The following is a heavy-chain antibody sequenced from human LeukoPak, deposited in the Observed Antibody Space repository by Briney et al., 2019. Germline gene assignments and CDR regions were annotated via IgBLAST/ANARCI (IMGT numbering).Heavy chain of an antibody. J-gene: IGHJ4*02. CDR2: IKEDGNPK. V-gene: IGHV3-7*05. D-gene: IGHD4-17*01. CDR1: GFTFIHYW. CDR3: VRDVASTVTWG. Sequence: GSLRLSCAASGFTFIHYWMIWGRQAPGKGLEWVANIKEDGNPKYYVDSVKGRFTVSRDNAQNSLYLQMNSLRADDTAVYYCVRDVASTVTWGGGQGTLVTVSS.